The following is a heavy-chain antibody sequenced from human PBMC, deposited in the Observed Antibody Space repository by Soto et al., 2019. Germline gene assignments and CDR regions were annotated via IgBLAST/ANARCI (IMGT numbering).Heavy chain of an antibody. CDR1: GFTFSSYA. Sequence: EVQLLESGGGLVQPGGSLRLSCAASGFTFSSYAMSWVRQAPGKGLEWVSAISGGGGSTYYADSVKGRFTISRDNSKNTLYRQMNSQRAEDTTVYYCARDARPQVGQLWLLVHYGMDVWGQGTTVTVSS. D-gene: IGHD5-18*01. V-gene: IGHV3-23*01. CDR3: ARDARPQVGQLWLLVHYGMDV. CDR2: ISGGGGST. J-gene: IGHJ6*02.